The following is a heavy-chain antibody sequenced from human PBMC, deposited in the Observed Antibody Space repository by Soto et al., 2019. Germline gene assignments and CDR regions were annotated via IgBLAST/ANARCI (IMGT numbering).Heavy chain of an antibody. J-gene: IGHJ6*02. CDR2: TYYRTRWYN. V-gene: IGHV6-1*01. Sequence: SQTLSLTCAISGDTASSNRAAWNWIRQSPSRGLEWLGRTYYRTRWYNDYAVSVKGRITINPDPSRNQLYLQVNSVTSEDTAVYYCSAAIRGYLSYGLAVCGPGTTVTVS. CDR3: SAAIRGYLSYGLAV. CDR1: GDTASSNRAA. D-gene: IGHD5-12*01.